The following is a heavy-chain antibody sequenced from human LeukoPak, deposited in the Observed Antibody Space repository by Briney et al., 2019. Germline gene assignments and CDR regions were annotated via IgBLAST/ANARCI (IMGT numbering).Heavy chain of an antibody. CDR1: GGSISSYY. D-gene: IGHD6-19*01. CDR2: IYYSGST. Sequence: PSETLSLTCTVSGGSISSYYWSWIRQPPGKGLEWIGYIYYSGSTNYNPSLKSRVTISVDTSKNQFSLKLSSVTAADTAVYYCARQRSGSVRNAFDIWGQGTMVTVPS. V-gene: IGHV4-59*08. CDR3: ARQRSGSVRNAFDI. J-gene: IGHJ3*02.